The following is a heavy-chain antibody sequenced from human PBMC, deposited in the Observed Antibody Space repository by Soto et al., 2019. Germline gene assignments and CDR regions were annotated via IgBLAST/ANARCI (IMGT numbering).Heavy chain of an antibody. J-gene: IGHJ3*02. CDR3: AYYDFWSGPNDAFDI. V-gene: IGHV1-46*01. CDR2: INPSGGST. Sequence: ASVKVSCKASGYTFTSYYMHWVRQAPGQGLEWMGIINPSGGSTSYAQKFQGRVTMTRDTSTSTVYMELSSLRSEDTAVYYCAYYDFWSGPNDAFDIWGQGTTVTVSS. D-gene: IGHD3-3*01. CDR1: GYTFTSYY.